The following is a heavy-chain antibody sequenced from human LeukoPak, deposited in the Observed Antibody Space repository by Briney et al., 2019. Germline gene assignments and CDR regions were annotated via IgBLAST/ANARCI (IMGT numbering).Heavy chain of an antibody. CDR1: GGTFSSYA. CDR2: IIPIFGTA. V-gene: IGHV1-69*13. Sequence: GASVTVSCKASGGTFSSYAISWVRQAPGQGLEWMGGIIPIFGTANCAQKFQGRVTITADESTSTAYMELSSLRSEDTAVYYCAREVRSGYSSGWLTDSWGQGTLVTVSS. D-gene: IGHD6-19*01. J-gene: IGHJ4*02. CDR3: AREVRSGYSSGWLTDS.